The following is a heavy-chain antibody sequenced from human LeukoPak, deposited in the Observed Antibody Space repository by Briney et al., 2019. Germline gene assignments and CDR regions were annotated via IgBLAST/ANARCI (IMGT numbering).Heavy chain of an antibody. J-gene: IGHJ6*02. V-gene: IGHV3-15*07. D-gene: IGHD3-3*01. CDR1: GFTFSNAW. Sequence: GGSLRLSYAASGFTFSNAWMNWVRQAPGKGLEWVGRIKSKTDGGTTDYAAPVKGRLTISRDDSKNTLYLQMNSLKTEDTAVYYCTTVIIPFCCDYYYGMDVWGQGTTVTVSS. CDR2: IKSKTDGGTT. CDR3: TTVIIPFCCDYYYGMDV.